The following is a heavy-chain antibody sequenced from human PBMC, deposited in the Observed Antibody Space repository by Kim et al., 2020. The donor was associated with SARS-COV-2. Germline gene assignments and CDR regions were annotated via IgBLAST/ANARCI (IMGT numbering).Heavy chain of an antibody. D-gene: IGHD2-21*02. CDR3: ARDEGFFLVVTPSIDY. J-gene: IGHJ4*02. CDR2: ISSSSSYI. V-gene: IGHV3-21*01. CDR1: GFTFSSYS. Sequence: GGSLRLSCAASGFTFSSYSMNWVRQAPGKGLEWVSSISSSSSYIYYADSVKGRFTISRDNAKNSLYLQMNSLRAEDTAVYYCARDEGFFLVVTPSIDYWGQGTLVTVSS.